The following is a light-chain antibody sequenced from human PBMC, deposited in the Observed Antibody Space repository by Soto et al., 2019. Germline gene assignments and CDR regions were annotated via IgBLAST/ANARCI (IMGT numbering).Light chain of an antibody. V-gene: IGKV3-20*01. J-gene: IGKJ2*01. CDR2: GAS. Sequence: EIVLTQSPGTLSLSPGERATLSCRASQSVSSSYLAWYQHKPGQAPRLLIFGASSRSPGMPDRFSGSGSGTDFTLTISRLEPEDFAVYYCQQYGSSPPSTFGQGTKLEIK. CDR3: QQYGSSPPST. CDR1: QSVSSSY.